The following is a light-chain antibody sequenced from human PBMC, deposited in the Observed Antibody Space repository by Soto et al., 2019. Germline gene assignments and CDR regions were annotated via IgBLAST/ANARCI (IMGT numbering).Light chain of an antibody. CDR2: DAS. V-gene: IGKV3-11*01. J-gene: IGKJ3*01. CDR3: QQAIHSSRT. CDR1: QSVSSY. Sequence: EIVLTQSPATLSLSPGERATLSCRASQSVSSYLAWYQQKPGQAPRLLIYDASNRATGIPARFSGSGSGTDFTLNISRVEAEDFAVYYCQQAIHSSRTFGPGTKVDIK.